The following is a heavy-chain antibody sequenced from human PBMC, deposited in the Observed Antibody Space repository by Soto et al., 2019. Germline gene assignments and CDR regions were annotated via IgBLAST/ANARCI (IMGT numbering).Heavy chain of an antibody. J-gene: IGHJ6*02. D-gene: IGHD3-10*01. CDR1: GFTFSSYA. CDR3: AKGRVWFGAGMDV. CDR2: ISGGGGST. V-gene: IGHV3-23*01. Sequence: EVQLLESGGGLVQPGGSLRLSCAASGFTFSSYAMSWVRQAPGKGLEWVSAISGGGGSTYYADSVKGRFTISRDNSKNTLYLQMNSLRAEDTAVYYCAKGRVWFGAGMDVWGQGTTVTVSS.